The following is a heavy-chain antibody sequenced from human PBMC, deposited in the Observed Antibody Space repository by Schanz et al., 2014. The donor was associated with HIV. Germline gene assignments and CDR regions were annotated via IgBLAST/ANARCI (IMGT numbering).Heavy chain of an antibody. V-gene: IGHV3-30*18. CDR1: GFSFNNYG. CDR2: ISYDGANK. CDR3: AKDRNYYDSKYRGKGNYYYYYGMDV. D-gene: IGHD3-22*01. J-gene: IGHJ6*02. Sequence: QVQLVESGGDLVKPGGSLRLSCTASGFSFNNYGMHWVRQAPGKGLEWVAVISYDGANKKFEDSVKGRLTISRDNSKNTLYLQMKSLRPEDTAVYYCAKDRNYYDSKYRGKGNYYYYYGMDVWGQGTTVTVSS.